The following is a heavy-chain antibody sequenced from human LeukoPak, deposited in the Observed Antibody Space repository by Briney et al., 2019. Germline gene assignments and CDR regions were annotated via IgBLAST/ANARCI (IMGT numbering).Heavy chain of an antibody. CDR2: IKTDGSST. CDR1: GDSW. J-gene: IGHJ4*02. D-gene: IGHD3-10*01. CDR3: ARGDGVIMKY. V-gene: IGHV3-74*01. Sequence: PGGSLRLSCAGSGDSWMHWVRQVPGKGLVWVSRIKTDGSSTSYADSVKGRFTISNDNAENTLYLQMNSLRAEDTVVYYCARGDGVIMKYWGRGTLVTVSS.